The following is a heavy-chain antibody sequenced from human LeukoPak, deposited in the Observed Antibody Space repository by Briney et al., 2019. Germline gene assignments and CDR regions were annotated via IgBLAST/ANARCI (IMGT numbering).Heavy chain of an antibody. CDR2: IYYSGST. D-gene: IGHD6-13*01. CDR1: GGSISGYY. J-gene: IGHJ4*02. CDR3: ARDRPGGSSLDY. Sequence: SETLSLTCTVSGGSISGYYWSWIRQPPGKGLEWIAYIYYSGSTNYNPSLKSRVTISLDTSKNQFSLKLTSVTAADTAVYYCARDRPGGSSLDYWGQGTLVTVSS. V-gene: IGHV4-59*01.